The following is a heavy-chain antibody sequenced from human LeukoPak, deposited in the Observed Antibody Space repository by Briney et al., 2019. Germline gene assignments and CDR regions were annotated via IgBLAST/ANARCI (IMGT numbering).Heavy chain of an antibody. CDR2: IQDGSDK. D-gene: IGHD1-26*01. J-gene: IGHJ3*02. CDR3: ARDKSGSDSARGAVIDI. V-gene: IGHV3-7*01. Sequence: GGSLRLSCVASGFTFSSYCMSWVRQAPGKGLEWVANIQDGSDKYYVDSVKGRFTISRDNAKNSLYLQMNSLRDDDTAVYYCARDKSGSDSARGAVIDICGQGAMVTVSS. CDR1: GFTFSSYC.